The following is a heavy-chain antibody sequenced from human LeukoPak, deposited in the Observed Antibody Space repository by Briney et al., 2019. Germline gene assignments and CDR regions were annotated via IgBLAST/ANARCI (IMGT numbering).Heavy chain of an antibody. CDR1: GFTFGDYA. V-gene: IGHV3-49*04. J-gene: IGHJ6*03. D-gene: IGHD6-13*01. CDR3: TRDVSVGSSWYEGYYYYYMDV. CDR2: IRSKAYGGTT. Sequence: GGSLRLSCTASGFTFGDYAMSWVRQAPGKGLEWVGFIRSKAYGGTTEYAASVKGRFTISRDDSKSIAYPQMNSLKTEDTAVYYCTRDVSVGSSWYEGYYYYYMDVWGKGTTVTISS.